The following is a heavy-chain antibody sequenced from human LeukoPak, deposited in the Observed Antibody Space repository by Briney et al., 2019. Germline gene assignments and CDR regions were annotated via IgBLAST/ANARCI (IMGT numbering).Heavy chain of an antibody. CDR3: SGSLSAWDAFDF. CDR2: THYTGKS. J-gene: IGHJ3*01. CDR1: GASVPSFY. Sequence: SETLSLTCPVSGASVPSFYWSWIRQTPGKGLEWIGYTHYTGKSKYNPSLKSRVTMSVDTSKNEFSLKLTSETPADTAVYFCSGSLSAWDAFDFWGPGTMITVSS. D-gene: IGHD3-10*01. V-gene: IGHV4-59*02.